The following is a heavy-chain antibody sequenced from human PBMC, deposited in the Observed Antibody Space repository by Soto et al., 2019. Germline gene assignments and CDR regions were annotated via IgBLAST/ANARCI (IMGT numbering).Heavy chain of an antibody. Sequence: QVQLVQSGAEVKKPGASVKVSCKVSGHTLTELSMHWVRLAPGKGLEWMGGVDPEDGETISAQKFQGRVTMTEDTSTDSTYLEPSSLRSEDTAVYYCAAGGTRWLRSPFDYGGQGTLVTISS. J-gene: IGHJ4*02. V-gene: IGHV1-24*01. CDR3: AAGGTRWLRSPFDY. CDR1: GHTLTELS. CDR2: VDPEDGET. D-gene: IGHD1-1*01.